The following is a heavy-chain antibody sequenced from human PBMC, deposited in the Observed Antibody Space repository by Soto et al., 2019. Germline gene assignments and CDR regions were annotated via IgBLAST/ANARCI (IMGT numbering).Heavy chain of an antibody. J-gene: IGHJ4*02. CDR2: INVGNGNA. CDR3: TSSSERGY. V-gene: IGHV1-3*01. CDR1: GYTYTEYP. Sequence: QVQLVQSGAEVKKPGASVKVSRKTSGYTYTEYPIHSVRQAPGQGLEWMGWINVGNGNAKYSEKFQGRVTMTRDTSASTVYIELSSLGSEDTAVYYCTSSSERGYWGQGTLVTVSS.